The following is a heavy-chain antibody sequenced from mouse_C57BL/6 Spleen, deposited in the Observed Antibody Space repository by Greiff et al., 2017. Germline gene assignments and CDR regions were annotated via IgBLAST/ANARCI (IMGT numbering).Heavy chain of an antibody. CDR3: ARLGITTTGYYAMDY. J-gene: IGHJ4*01. V-gene: IGHV1-81*01. D-gene: IGHD2-4*01. CDR2: IYPRSGHT. Sequence: QVQLQQSGAELARPGASVKLSCKASGYTFTSYGISWVKQRTGQGLEWIGEIYPRSGHTYYNEKFKGKATLTADKSSSTAYMELRSLTSEDSAVYFCARLGITTTGYYAMDYWGQGTSVTVSS. CDR1: GYTFTSYG.